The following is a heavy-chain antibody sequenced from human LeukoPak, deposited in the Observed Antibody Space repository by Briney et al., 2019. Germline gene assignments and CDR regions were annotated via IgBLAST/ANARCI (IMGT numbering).Heavy chain of an antibody. V-gene: IGHV1-2*02. CDR3: ATPVSITMVRGDINPTDY. J-gene: IGHJ4*02. CDR1: GYTFTGYY. Sequence: GASVKVSRKASGYTFTGYYMHWVRQAPGQGLEWMGWINPNSGGTNYAQKFQGRVTMTRDTSISTAYMELSRLRSADTAVYYCATPVSITMVRGDINPTDYWGQGTLVTVSS. D-gene: IGHD3-10*01. CDR2: INPNSGGT.